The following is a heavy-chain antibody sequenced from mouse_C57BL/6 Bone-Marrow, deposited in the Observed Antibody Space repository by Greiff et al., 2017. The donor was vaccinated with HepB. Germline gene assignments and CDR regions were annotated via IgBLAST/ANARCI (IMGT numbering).Heavy chain of an antibody. CDR3: ARNYDWYFDV. CDR2: ISDGGSYT. V-gene: IGHV5-4*03. Sequence: DVMLVESGGGLVKPGGSLKLSCAASGFTFSSYAMSWVRQTPEKRLEWVATISDGGSYTYYPDNVKGRFTISRDNAKNNLYLQMSHLKSEDTAMDYCARNYDWYFDVWGTGTTVTVSS. J-gene: IGHJ1*03. CDR1: GFTFSSYA. D-gene: IGHD2-4*01.